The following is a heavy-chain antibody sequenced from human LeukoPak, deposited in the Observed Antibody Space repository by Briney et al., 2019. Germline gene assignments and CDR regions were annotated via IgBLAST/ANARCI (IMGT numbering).Heavy chain of an antibody. CDR1: GYSISSSNW. CDR2: IYYSESI. Sequence: PSETLSLTCAVSGYSISSSNWWGWIRQPPGKGLEWIGYIYYSESIYYNPSLKSRVTMSVDTSKNQFSLKLSSVTAVDTAVYYCARTMSSSHTVYGMDVWGQGTTVTVSS. D-gene: IGHD2-2*02. CDR3: ARTMSSSHTVYGMDV. J-gene: IGHJ6*02. V-gene: IGHV4-28*05.